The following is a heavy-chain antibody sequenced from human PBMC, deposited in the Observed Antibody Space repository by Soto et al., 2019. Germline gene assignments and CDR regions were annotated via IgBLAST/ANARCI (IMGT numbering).Heavy chain of an antibody. Sequence: SETLSLTCTVSGGSISSYYWSWIRQPPGKGLEWIGYIYYSGSTNYNPSLKSRVTISVDTSKNQFSLKLSSVTAADTAVYYCARGTGVIVFDYWGQGTLVTVS. CDR3: ARGTGVIVFDY. CDR1: GGSISSYY. J-gene: IGHJ4*02. D-gene: IGHD3-16*02. V-gene: IGHV4-59*01. CDR2: IYYSGST.